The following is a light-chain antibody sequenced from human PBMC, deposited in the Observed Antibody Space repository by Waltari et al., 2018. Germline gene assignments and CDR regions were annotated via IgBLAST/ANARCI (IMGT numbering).Light chain of an antibody. CDR3: QGGDDSSDHVV. CDR1: NIGDRT. CDR2: DDS. Sequence: SYVLTQPPSVSVAPGKTAMITCGADNIGDRTVHWYQQRPGQAPVLVVVDDSDRPSGIPERFSGSNSGDTATLTISRVEAGDEADYSCQGGDDSSDHVVFGGGTKLTVL. J-gene: IGLJ2*01. V-gene: IGLV3-21*03.